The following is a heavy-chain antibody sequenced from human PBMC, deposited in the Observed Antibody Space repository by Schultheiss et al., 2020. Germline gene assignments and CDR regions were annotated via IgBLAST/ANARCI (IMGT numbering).Heavy chain of an antibody. J-gene: IGHJ4*02. CDR2: MNPNSGNT. CDR3: ARAEYYDFWSGTLSEDY. CDR1: GGTFSSYA. D-gene: IGHD3-3*01. Sequence: ASVKVSCKASGGTFSSYAISWVRQAPGQGLEWMGGMNPNSGNTGYAQKFQGRVTMTRNTSISTAYMELSSLRSEDTAVYYCARAEYYDFWSGTLSEDYWGQGTLVTVSS. V-gene: IGHV1-8*02.